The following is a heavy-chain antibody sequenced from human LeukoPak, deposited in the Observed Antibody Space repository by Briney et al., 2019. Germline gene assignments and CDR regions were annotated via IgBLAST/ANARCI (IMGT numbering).Heavy chain of an antibody. D-gene: IGHD2-21*02. CDR1: GYTFTNYA. J-gene: IGHJ4*02. V-gene: IGHV1-3*01. CDR3: ARAYCGGDCYSLGL. Sequence: GASVKVSCEASGYTFTNYAMHWVRQAPGQRLEWMGWINAGNGNTKYSQKFQGRVTITRDTSASTAYMELSSLRSEDTAVYYCARAYCGGDCYSLGLWGQGTLVTVSS. CDR2: INAGNGNT.